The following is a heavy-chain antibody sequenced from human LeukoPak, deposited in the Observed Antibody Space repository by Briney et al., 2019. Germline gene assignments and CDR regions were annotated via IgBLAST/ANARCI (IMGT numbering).Heavy chain of an antibody. Sequence: GGSLRLSCAASGFTFSDAWMNWVRQAPGKGLEWVGRIKRKTEGGTTDYAAPVKGRFTISRDDSKNTLYLQMNSLKTEDTAFYYCTTGNFGPYWGQGTLVTVSS. V-gene: IGHV3-15*07. CDR3: TTGNFGPY. J-gene: IGHJ4*02. D-gene: IGHD3-10*01. CDR2: IKRKTEGGTT. CDR1: GFTFSDAW.